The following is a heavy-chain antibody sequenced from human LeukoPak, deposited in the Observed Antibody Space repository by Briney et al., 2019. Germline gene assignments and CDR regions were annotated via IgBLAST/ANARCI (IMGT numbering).Heavy chain of an antibody. CDR2: ISGSGVST. Sequence: PGGSLRLSCAASGFTFSSYAMSWVRQAPGKGLEWVSAISGSGVSTYYADSVKGRFTISRDNSKNTLYLQMNSLRAEDTAVYYCANVRYFDWYYFDYWGQGALVTVSS. D-gene: IGHD3-9*01. CDR1: GFTFSSYA. CDR3: ANVRYFDWYYFDY. J-gene: IGHJ4*02. V-gene: IGHV3-23*01.